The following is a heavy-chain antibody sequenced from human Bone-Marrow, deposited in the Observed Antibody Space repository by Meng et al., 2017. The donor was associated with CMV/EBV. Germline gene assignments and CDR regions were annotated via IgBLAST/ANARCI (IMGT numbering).Heavy chain of an antibody. CDR3: ARESPVARPDY. CDR1: GFTFSSYS. D-gene: IGHD2-15*01. J-gene: IGHJ4*02. Sequence: GESLKISCAASGFTFSSYSMNWVRQAPGKGLEWVSSISSSSSYIYYADSVKGRFTISRDNAKNSLYLQMNSLRAEDTAVYYCARESPVARPDYWGQATLVAASS. V-gene: IGHV3-21*01. CDR2: ISSSSSYI.